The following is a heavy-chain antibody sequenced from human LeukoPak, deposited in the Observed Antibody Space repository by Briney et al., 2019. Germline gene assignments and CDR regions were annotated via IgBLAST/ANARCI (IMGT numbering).Heavy chain of an antibody. J-gene: IGHJ4*02. CDR1: GGSISRYY. CDR2: IYYSGST. Sequence: SETLSLTCTVSGGSISRYYWSWIRQPPGKGLEWIGYIYYSGSTNYNPSLKSRVTISVDTSKNQFSLKLSSVTAADTAVYYCTRASRGYSYGFAEYWGQGTLVTDSS. D-gene: IGHD5-18*01. CDR3: TRASRGYSYGFAEY. V-gene: IGHV4-59*01.